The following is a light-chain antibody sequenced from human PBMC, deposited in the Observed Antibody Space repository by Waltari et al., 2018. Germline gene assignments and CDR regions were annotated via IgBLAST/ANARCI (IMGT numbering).Light chain of an antibody. CDR2: AAS. J-gene: IGKJ1*01. CDR1: QSISRY. CDR3: QNHERLPAM. V-gene: IGKV3-20*01. Sequence: SCRASQSISRYLAWYQQKPGQAPRLLIYAASSRATGIPDRFSGSGSGTDFSLTISRREPEDFAVYYCQNHERLPAMFGQGTKVEIK.